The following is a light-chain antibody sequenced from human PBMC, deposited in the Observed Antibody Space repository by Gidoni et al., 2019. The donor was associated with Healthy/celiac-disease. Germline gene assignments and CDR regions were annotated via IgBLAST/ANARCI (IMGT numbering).Light chain of an antibody. CDR1: HIGSQS. V-gene: IGLV3-21*02. Sequence: SYVLTQPPSVPVAPGQTARITCGGNHIGSQSVHCYQQKPAQAPVLVVYDDSARPSGIPERFSGSNSGNTATLAISRVEAGDEADYYCQVWDSSSDHVVFGGGTKLTVL. CDR3: QVWDSSSDHVV. J-gene: IGLJ2*01. CDR2: DDS.